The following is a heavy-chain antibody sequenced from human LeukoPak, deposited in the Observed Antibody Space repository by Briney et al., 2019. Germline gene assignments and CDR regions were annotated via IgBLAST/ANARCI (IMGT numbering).Heavy chain of an antibody. CDR3: ARVSDSDRRGYYWGFDY. CDR2: IYYSGST. J-gene: IGHJ4*02. Sequence: SETLSLTCTVSGGSISSYHWSWLRQPPGKGLECIGYIYYSGSTNYNPSLKSRVTISVDTSKNQFFLRLSSVTAADTAVYYCARVSDSDRRGYYWGFDYWGQGTLVTVSS. CDR1: GGSISSYH. D-gene: IGHD3-22*01. V-gene: IGHV4-59*12.